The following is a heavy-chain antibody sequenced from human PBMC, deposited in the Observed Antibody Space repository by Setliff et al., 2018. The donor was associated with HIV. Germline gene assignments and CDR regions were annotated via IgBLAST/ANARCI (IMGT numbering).Heavy chain of an antibody. J-gene: IGHJ4*02. D-gene: IGHD3-10*01. CDR2: IDHSGST. CDR3: AKKGRYYYGSGVTTDYFDD. V-gene: IGHV4-34*01. CDR1: GTSLNTHY. Sequence: SETLSLTCAVYGTSLNTHYWTWIRHTPGRGLQWIGQIDHSGSTNYNPSLKSRVTLSVDASKNQFSLKVRSVTAADTATYYCAKKGRYYYGSGVTTDYFDDWGQGTPVTVSS.